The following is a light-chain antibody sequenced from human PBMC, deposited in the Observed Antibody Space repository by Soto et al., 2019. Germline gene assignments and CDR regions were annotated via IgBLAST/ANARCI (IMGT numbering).Light chain of an antibody. CDR3: QAWDSSTGVV. V-gene: IGLV3-1*01. Sequence: SYELTQPPSVSVSPGQTASITCSGDKLGDKYACWYQQKPGQSPVLVIYQDSKRPSGIPERFSGSNSGNTATLTISGTQAMEEADYYCQAWDSSTGVVFGGGTQLTVL. CDR1: KLGDKY. CDR2: QDS. J-gene: IGLJ2*01.